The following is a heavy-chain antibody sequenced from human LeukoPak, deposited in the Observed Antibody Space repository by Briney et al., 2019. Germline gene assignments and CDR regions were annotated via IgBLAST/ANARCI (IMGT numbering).Heavy chain of an antibody. CDR2: IYSDGRT. Sequence: GGSLRLSCAASGFTVSTNYMSWVRQAPGKGLEWVSVIYSDGRTYYADSVKGRFTISRDNSKNTLYLQMNSLRAEDTAVYYCARDSGRFDVFDIWGQGTMVTVSA. CDR3: ARDSGRFDVFDI. J-gene: IGHJ3*02. V-gene: IGHV3-53*01. D-gene: IGHD3-10*01. CDR1: GFTVSTNY.